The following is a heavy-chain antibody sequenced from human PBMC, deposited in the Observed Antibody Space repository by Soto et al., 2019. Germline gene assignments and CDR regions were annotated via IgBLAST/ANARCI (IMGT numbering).Heavy chain of an antibody. V-gene: IGHV3-23*01. CDR1: GFTFSSYA. CDR3: AKDGDCSGGSCSDAFDI. J-gene: IGHJ3*02. CDR2: ISGSGGST. D-gene: IGHD2-15*01. Sequence: GGSLRLSCAASGFTFSSYAMSWVRQAPGKGLEWVSAISGSGGSTYYADSVKGRFTISRDNSKNTLYLQMNSLRAEDTAVYYCAKDGDCSGGSCSDAFDIWGQGTMVTVSS.